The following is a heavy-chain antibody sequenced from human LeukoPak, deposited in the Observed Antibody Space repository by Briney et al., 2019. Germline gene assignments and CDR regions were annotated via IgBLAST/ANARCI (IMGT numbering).Heavy chain of an antibody. CDR3: ARHNILTDNFDD. Sequence: ASVKVSCKASGYTFTGYYMHWVRQAPGQGLEWMAWINPNCGDTKYIQKFQGRVTMTRDTSISTAYMELTRLRSDDTAVYYCARHNILTDNFDDWGQGTLVTVSS. J-gene: IGHJ4*02. CDR2: INPNCGDT. CDR1: GYTFTGYY. D-gene: IGHD3-9*01. V-gene: IGHV1-2*02.